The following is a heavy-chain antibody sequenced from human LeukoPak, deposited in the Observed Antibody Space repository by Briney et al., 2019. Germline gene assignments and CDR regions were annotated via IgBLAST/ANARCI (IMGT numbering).Heavy chain of an antibody. V-gene: IGHV3-7*01. Sequence: GGSLRLSCVASGFTFSISWVTWVRQAPGKGLEWVANIDKHGSGKYYVDSVKGRFAISRDYASNSVFLQMNSLRAEDTSVYYCARDAGGHDSWGQGTLVTVSS. CDR2: IDKHGSGK. J-gene: IGHJ5*01. CDR1: GFTFSISW. CDR3: ARDAGGHDS. D-gene: IGHD2-15*01.